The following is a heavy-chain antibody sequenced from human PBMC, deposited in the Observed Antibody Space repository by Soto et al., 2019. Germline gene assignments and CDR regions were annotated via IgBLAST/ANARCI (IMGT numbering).Heavy chain of an antibody. Sequence: EVKLLESGGGLVQPGGSLRLSCAASGFTFSNYAMNWVRQAPGNGLKWVSAISGSGGSIPYADSVKGRFTISRDNSKNTRYLQMNSLRDEDTAVYHCVKGYWKGDVWGQGTTVTVSS. V-gene: IGHV3-23*01. J-gene: IGHJ6*02. D-gene: IGHD1-1*01. CDR3: VKGYWKGDV. CDR1: GFTFSNYA. CDR2: ISGSGGSI.